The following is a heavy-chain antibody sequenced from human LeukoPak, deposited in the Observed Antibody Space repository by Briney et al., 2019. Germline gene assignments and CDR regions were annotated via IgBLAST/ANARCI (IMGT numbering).Heavy chain of an antibody. Sequence: PSETLSLTCTVSGGSISSGSYYWSWIRQPAGKGLEWIGRIYTSGSTNYNPSLKSRVTISVDTSKNQFSLKLSSVTAADTAIYYCAGEGWNDDNWFDPWGQGTLVTVSS. CDR1: GGSISSGSYY. V-gene: IGHV4-61*02. CDR2: IYTSGST. J-gene: IGHJ5*02. D-gene: IGHD1-1*01. CDR3: AGEGWNDDNWFDP.